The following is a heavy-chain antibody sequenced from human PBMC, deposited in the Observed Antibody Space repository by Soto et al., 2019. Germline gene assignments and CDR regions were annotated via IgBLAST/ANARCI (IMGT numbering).Heavy chain of an antibody. Sequence: GGSLRLSCAVSESTIRSTVMSWVRQTPGKGLEWVSSISGSGDKLYYVDSVKGRFTISRDNSKNTLYLQMNSLRAEDTAIYFCANMSGAAVDHWGQGTPVTVSS. D-gene: IGHD6-13*01. V-gene: IGHV3-23*01. CDR2: ISGSGDKL. J-gene: IGHJ4*02. CDR1: ESTIRSTV. CDR3: ANMSGAAVDH.